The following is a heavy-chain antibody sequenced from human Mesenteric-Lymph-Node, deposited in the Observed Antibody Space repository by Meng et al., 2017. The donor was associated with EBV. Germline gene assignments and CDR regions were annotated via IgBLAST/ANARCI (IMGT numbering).Heavy chain of an antibody. J-gene: IGHJ5*02. CDR2: IYWDDDK. CDR3: AHRRYSYGPGRFDP. CDR1: GFSLSTSGVG. D-gene: IGHD5-18*01. V-gene: IGHV2-5*02. Sequence: HIPLTESGPTLVKPTQTLTLPCTCSGFSLSTSGVGVGWIRQPPGKALEWLALIYWDDDKRYSPSLKSRLTITKDTSKNQVVLTMTNMDPVDTATYYCAHRRYSYGPGRFDPWGQGTLVTVSS.